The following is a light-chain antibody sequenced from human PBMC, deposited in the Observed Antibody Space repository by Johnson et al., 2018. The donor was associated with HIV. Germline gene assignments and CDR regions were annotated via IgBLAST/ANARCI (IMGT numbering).Light chain of an antibody. CDR3: GSWDSSLCAFV. V-gene: IGLV1-51*01. Sequence: QSVLTQPPSVSAAPGQKVTISCSGSSSNIGNSYVSWYQQLPGTAPKLLIYDNNKRPSEIPDRFSGSKSGTSATLGITGLQTGDETYYYCGSWDSSLCAFVFGTGTKVTVL. CDR2: DNN. J-gene: IGLJ1*01. CDR1: SSNIGNSY.